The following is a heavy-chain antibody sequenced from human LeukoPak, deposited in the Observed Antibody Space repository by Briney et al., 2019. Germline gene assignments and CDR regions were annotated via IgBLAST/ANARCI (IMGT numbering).Heavy chain of an antibody. J-gene: IGHJ4*02. Sequence: GESLKISCKGSGYTFTTYWIAWVRQLPGKGLEWMGMIFPGDSDTRYSPSFQGQVTISADKSISTAYLQWSSLKASDTAMYYCARLSFRYQLGYFDYWGQGTLVTVSS. CDR3: ARLSFRYQLGYFDY. D-gene: IGHD1-1*01. CDR2: IFPGDSDT. CDR1: GYTFTTYW. V-gene: IGHV5-51*01.